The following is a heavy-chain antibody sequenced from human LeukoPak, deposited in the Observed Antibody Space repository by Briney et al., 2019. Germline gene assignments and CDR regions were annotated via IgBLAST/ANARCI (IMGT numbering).Heavy chain of an antibody. Sequence: ASVKVSCKASGYTFTGYYMHWVRQAPGQGLEWMGWINPNSGGTNYAQKFQGRVTITADESTSTAYMELSSLRSEDTAVYYCATLPIYYDFWSGYIYWGQGTLVTVSS. CDR3: ATLPIYYDFWSGYIY. J-gene: IGHJ4*02. CDR2: INPNSGGT. V-gene: IGHV1-2*02. D-gene: IGHD3-3*01. CDR1: GYTFTGYY.